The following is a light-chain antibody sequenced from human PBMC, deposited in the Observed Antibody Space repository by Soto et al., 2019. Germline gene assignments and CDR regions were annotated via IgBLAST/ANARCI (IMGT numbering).Light chain of an antibody. J-gene: IGKJ1*01. CDR1: QSVSNY. CDR2: AAS. V-gene: IGKV1-39*01. Sequence: DIKMTQSPSSLSASVGDRVTITCRASQSVSNYLQWYQQKSGHAPKLLVYAASSLHSGVPSRFSGSGSGTDFTLTISSLQPEDLATYYCLQTYASLTWTFGQGTKVDI. CDR3: LQTYASLTWT.